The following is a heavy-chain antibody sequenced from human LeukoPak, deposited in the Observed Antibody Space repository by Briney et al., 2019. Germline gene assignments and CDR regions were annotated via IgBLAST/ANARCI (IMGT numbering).Heavy chain of an antibody. V-gene: IGHV3-48*04. CDR3: ARHGRAAFDI. D-gene: IGHD2-15*01. J-gene: IGHJ3*02. CDR2: ISSSGTTI. CDR1: GFTFSTFS. Sequence: PGGSLRLSCAASGFTFSTFSMNWVRQAPGKGLEWVSFISSSGTTIYYADSVKGRFTISRDNAKNSLYLQMNSLRAEDTAVYYCARHGRAAFDIWGQGTMVTVSS.